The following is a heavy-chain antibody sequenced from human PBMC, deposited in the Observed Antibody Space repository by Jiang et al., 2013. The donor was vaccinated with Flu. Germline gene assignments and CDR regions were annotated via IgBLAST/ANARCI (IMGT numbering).Heavy chain of an antibody. J-gene: IGHJ4*02. V-gene: IGHV3-30-3*01. Sequence: QLVESGGGVVQPGRSLRLSCAASGFTFSSYAMHWVRQAPGKGLEWVAVISYDGSNKYYADSVKGRFTISRDNSKNTLYLQMNSLRAEDTAVYYCAREGIVGAIDYWGQGTLVTVSS. CDR1: GFTFSSYA. D-gene: IGHD1-26*01. CDR2: ISYDGSNK. CDR3: AREGIVGAIDY.